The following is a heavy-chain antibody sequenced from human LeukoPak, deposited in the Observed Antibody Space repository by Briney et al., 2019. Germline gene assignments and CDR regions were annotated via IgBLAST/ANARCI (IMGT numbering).Heavy chain of an antibody. J-gene: IGHJ6*03. Sequence: SETLSLTCTVSGGSISSYYWSWIRQPPGKGLEWIGYIYYSGSTNYNPSLKSRVTISVDTSKNQFSLKLSSVTAADTAVYYCARVLRYFDRRDYYYMDVWGKGTTVTVSS. D-gene: IGHD3-9*01. CDR3: ARVLRYFDRRDYYYMDV. V-gene: IGHV4-59*01. CDR2: IYYSGST. CDR1: GGSISSYY.